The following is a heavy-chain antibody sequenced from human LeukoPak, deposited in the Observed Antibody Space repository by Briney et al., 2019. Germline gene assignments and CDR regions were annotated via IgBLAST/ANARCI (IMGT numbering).Heavy chain of an antibody. CDR3: ARVLPSGSYYY. CDR1: GGSISSSSYY. D-gene: IGHD1-26*01. Sequence: PSETLSLTCTVSGGSISSSSYYWGWIRQPPGKGLEWIGSIYYSGSTYYNPSLKSRVTISVDTSKNQFSLKLSSVTAADTAVYYCARVLPSGSYYYWGQGTLVTVSA. CDR2: IYYSGST. V-gene: IGHV4-39*07. J-gene: IGHJ4*02.